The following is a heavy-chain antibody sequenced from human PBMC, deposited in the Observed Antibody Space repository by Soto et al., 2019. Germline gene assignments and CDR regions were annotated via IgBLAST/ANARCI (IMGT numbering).Heavy chain of an antibody. CDR1: GFTFSSYS. CDR2: ISSSSSYI. V-gene: IGHV3-21*01. CDR3: ARVNVDTAITVRRLSRGDAFDI. J-gene: IGHJ3*02. Sequence: GGSLRLSCAASGFTFSSYSMNWVRQAPGKGLEWVSSISSSSSYIYYADSVQGRFTISRENAKNSLYLQMNSLRAEDTAVYYCARVNVDTAITVRRLSRGDAFDIWGQGTMVTVSS. D-gene: IGHD5-18*01.